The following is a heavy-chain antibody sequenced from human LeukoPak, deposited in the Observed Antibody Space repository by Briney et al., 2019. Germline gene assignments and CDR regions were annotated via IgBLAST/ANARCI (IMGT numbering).Heavy chain of an antibody. D-gene: IGHD3-3*01. Sequence: SETLSLTCAVYGGSFSGYYWSWIRQPPGKGLEWIGEINHSGSTYYNPSLKSRVTISVDTSKNQFSLKLSSVTAADTAVYYCARGRGTIFGVVIIPPYFDYWGQGTLVTVSS. CDR1: GGSFSGYY. J-gene: IGHJ4*02. CDR3: ARGRGTIFGVVIIPPYFDY. CDR2: INHSGST. V-gene: IGHV4-34*01.